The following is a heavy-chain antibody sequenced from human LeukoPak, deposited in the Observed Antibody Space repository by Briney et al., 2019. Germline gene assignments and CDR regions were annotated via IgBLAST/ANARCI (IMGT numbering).Heavy chain of an antibody. CDR1: GGSISSYY. Sequence: SETLSLTCTVSGGSISSYYWSWIRQPPGKGLEWIGYIYYSGSTNYNPSLKSRVSISVDTSKNQFSLKLSSVTAADTAVYYCARAPTMVVTSFDYWGQGTLVTVSS. V-gene: IGHV4-59*01. J-gene: IGHJ4*02. D-gene: IGHD4-23*01. CDR3: ARAPTMVVTSFDY. CDR2: IYYSGST.